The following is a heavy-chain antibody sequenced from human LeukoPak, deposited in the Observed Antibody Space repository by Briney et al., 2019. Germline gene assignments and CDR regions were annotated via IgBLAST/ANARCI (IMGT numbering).Heavy chain of an antibody. Sequence: ASVKVSCKTSGYTFANSGVSWVRQAPGQGLEWLGWISAYNGNTNYAQEVQGRVTMTTDTSTNTAYMELRSLRSDDTAVYYCARVTIFGVVVSDYWGQGTLLTVSS. V-gene: IGHV1-18*01. CDR2: ISAYNGNT. CDR3: ARVTIFGVVVSDY. CDR1: GYTFANSG. D-gene: IGHD3-3*01. J-gene: IGHJ4*02.